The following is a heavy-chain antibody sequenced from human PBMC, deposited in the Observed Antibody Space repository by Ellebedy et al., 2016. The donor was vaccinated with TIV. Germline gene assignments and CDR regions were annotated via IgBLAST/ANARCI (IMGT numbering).Heavy chain of an antibody. CDR2: ISYDGSVQ. D-gene: IGHD5-12*01. CDR1: GLTFSNYG. Sequence: PGGSLRLSCAASGLTFSNYGMHWVRQAPGKGLEWVAVISYDGSVQYYADSVKGRFTISRDNSKNTLYLQMNSLRAEDTAVYYCAKVGYSGYDNTFYSYGMDVWGQGTTVTVSS. CDR3: AKVGYSGYDNTFYSYGMDV. V-gene: IGHV3-30*18. J-gene: IGHJ6*02.